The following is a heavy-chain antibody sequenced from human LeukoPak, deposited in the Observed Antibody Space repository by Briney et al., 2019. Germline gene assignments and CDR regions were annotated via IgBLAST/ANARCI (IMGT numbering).Heavy chain of an antibody. J-gene: IGHJ4*02. CDR2: IKQDGSEK. Sequence: PGGSLRLSCVASGFTFSSYWMSWVRQAPGKGLEWVANIKQDGSEKYYVDSVKGRFTISRDNAKNSLYLQVNSLRAEDTAMYYCARDDGAAAGRRFDYWGQGTLVTVSS. CDR3: ARDDGAAAGRRFDY. D-gene: IGHD6-13*01. V-gene: IGHV3-7*01. CDR1: GFTFSSYW.